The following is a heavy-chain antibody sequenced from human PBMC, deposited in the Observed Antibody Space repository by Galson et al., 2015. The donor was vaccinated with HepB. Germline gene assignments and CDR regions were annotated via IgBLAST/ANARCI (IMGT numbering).Heavy chain of an antibody. CDR1: GFSFSSYR. CDR2: IKSDGSNT. D-gene: IGHD3-16*01. J-gene: IGHJ6*02. Sequence: SLRLSCAASGFSFSSYRMHWVRHAPGKGLVWVSRIKSDGSNTTYADSVKGRFTISRDNAKNTLYLQMNSLRAEDTAVYYCAREPRFYYGMDVWGQGTTVIVSS. CDR3: AREPRFYYGMDV. V-gene: IGHV3-74*01.